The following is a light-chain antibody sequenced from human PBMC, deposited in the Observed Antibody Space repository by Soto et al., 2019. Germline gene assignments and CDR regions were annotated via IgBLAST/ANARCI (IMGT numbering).Light chain of an antibody. V-gene: IGKV1-5*03. Sequence: RMSHSGAPVSASIGDRVTITRRASQSISSWLALYQQKPRKVPKLLIYKASSLESGVPSRFSGSGSGTEFTLAISSLQPDDLANYYCQQYNSYPPTFGGGA. CDR1: QSISSW. CDR3: QQYNSYPPT. CDR2: KAS. J-gene: IGKJ4*01.